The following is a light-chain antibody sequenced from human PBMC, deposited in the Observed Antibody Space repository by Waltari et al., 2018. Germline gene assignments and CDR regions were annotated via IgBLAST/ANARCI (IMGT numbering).Light chain of an antibody. V-gene: IGKV1-33*01. CDR3: QQNDNLPFT. J-gene: IGKJ3*01. Sequence: DIQMTQSPSSLSASVGDRVTITCQASQAIGNSLNWFQHKPGQAPKLLIYGASNVEKGVPSRFSATASGADLIFTISGVQPGDIEPDVWQQNDNLPFTFGPGTTVDIK. CDR2: GAS. CDR1: QAIGNS.